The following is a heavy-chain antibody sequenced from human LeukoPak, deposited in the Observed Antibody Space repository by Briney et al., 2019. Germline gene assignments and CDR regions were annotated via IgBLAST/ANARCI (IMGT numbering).Heavy chain of an antibody. CDR1: GFTFSSYE. J-gene: IGHJ4*02. CDR3: AKDRMTVFES. Sequence: PGGSLRLSCAASGFTFSSYEMNWVRQAPGKGLEWVSYISSSGSTIYYADIVKGRFTISRDDSKNTMFLQMTNLRPDDTAVYFCAKDRMTVFESWGQGTLVTVSS. CDR2: ISSSGSTI. D-gene: IGHD2-21*02. V-gene: IGHV3-48*03.